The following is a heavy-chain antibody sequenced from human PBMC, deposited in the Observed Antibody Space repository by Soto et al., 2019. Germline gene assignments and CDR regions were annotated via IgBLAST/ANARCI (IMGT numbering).Heavy chain of an antibody. CDR1: GDSVSSDTYF. CDR3: ARIVVGATVDH. D-gene: IGHD1-26*01. V-gene: IGHV4-61*01. J-gene: IGHJ4*02. Sequence: QVQLRESGPGLLKPSETLSLTCTVYGDSVSSDTYFWTWIRQPPGKGLEWIAYISYTGDTNYNPSPKSRVTISVDTSRNQFSLTLTSVTAADTAVYFCARIVVGATVDHWGQGSLVTVSS. CDR2: ISYTGDT.